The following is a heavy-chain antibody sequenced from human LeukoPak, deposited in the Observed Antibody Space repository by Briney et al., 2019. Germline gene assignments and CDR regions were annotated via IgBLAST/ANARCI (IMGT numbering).Heavy chain of an antibody. V-gene: IGHV3-7*01. CDR1: GFTLNTFW. CDR2: IKQDGGEK. J-gene: IGHJ3*02. Sequence: GGSLRLSCAASGFTLNTFWMSWVRQAPGTRLEWVANIKQDGGEKYYVDSVKGRFTISRDNAKNSLYLQMNSLRAEDTAVYYCATSQTTSGRYGNAFDIWGQGMMVIVSS. D-gene: IGHD6-19*01. CDR3: ATSQTTSGRYGNAFDI.